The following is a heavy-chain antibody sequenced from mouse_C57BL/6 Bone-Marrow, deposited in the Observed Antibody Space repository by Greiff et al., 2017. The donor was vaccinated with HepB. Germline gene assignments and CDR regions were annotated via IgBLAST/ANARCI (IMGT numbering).Heavy chain of an antibody. D-gene: IGHD2-5*01. J-gene: IGHJ1*03. CDR1: GYTFTSYW. Sequence: QVQLQQSGAELAKPGASVKLSCKASGYTFTSYWMHWVKQRPGQGLEWIGYINPSSGYTKYNQKFKDKATLTADKSSSTAYMQLSSLTSEDSAVYYCARWDDSNLSYWYFDVWGTGTTVTVSS. CDR3: ARWDDSNLSYWYFDV. V-gene: IGHV1-7*01. CDR2: INPSSGYT.